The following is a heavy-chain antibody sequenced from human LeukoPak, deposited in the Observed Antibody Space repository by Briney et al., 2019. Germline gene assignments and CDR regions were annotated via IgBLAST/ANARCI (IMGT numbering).Heavy chain of an antibody. CDR2: ISGSNGNT. V-gene: IGHV1-18*01. CDR1: GYTFTNYD. Sequence: VASVKVSCKASGYTFTNYDINWVRQAPGQGLEWMGWISGSNGNTNYAQKFQGRVSMTADASTGTAYLELRSLRSDDTAVYYCARSGRGTYYYFDLWGQGTLVTVSS. J-gene: IGHJ4*02. D-gene: IGHD1-26*01. CDR3: ARSGRGTYYYFDL.